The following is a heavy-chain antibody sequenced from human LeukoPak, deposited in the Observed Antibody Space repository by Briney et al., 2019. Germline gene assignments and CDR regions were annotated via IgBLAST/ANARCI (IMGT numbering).Heavy chain of an antibody. J-gene: IGHJ5*02. D-gene: IGHD5-12*01. CDR2: ISAYNGNT. V-gene: IGHV1-18*01. CDR3: ARGRGYSGYDETNWFDP. Sequence: ASVKVSCKASGYTFTSYGISWVRQAPGQGLEWMGWISAYNGNTNYAQKLQGRVTTTTDTSTSTAYMELRSLRSDDTAVYYCARGRGYSGYDETNWFDPWGQGTLVTVSS. CDR1: GYTFTSYG.